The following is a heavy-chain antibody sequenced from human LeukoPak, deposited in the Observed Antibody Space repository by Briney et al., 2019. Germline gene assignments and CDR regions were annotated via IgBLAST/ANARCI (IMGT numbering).Heavy chain of an antibody. CDR2: INHSGST. J-gene: IGHJ6*03. V-gene: IGHV4-34*01. Sequence: SETLSLTCAVYGGSLSGYYWSWIRQPPGKGLEWIGEINHSGSTNYNPSLKSRVTISVDKSKNQFSLKLSSVTAADTAVYYCARIGRADPDMDVWGKGTTVTVSS. CDR3: ARIGRADPDMDV. CDR1: GGSLSGYY.